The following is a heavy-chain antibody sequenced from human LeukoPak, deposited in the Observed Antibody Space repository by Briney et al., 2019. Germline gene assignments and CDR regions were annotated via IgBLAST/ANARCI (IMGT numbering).Heavy chain of an antibody. CDR3: AREVYSSSRPADAFDI. J-gene: IGHJ3*02. Sequence: PGGPLSFSGEPPELPFGGFWISWFGQLPGKGWGWLATKMHDGSEKNYVDSVRGRFTISRDNAENSLYLQMNSLRAEDMAVYYCAREVYSSSRPADAFDIWGQGTMVTVSS. V-gene: IGHV3-7*01. CDR1: ELPFGGFW. CDR2: KMHDGSEK. D-gene: IGHD6-13*01.